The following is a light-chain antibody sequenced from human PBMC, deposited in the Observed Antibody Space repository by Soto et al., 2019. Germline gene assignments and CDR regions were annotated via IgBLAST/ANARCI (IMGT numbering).Light chain of an antibody. CDR3: QLYGSAPPT. J-gene: IGKJ3*01. CDR2: GAA. CDR1: LDVYINS. V-gene: IGKV3-20*01. Sequence: ELVLTKSPGTLSLSPGERATLYCMASLDVYINSLALYQQKPGQPPRLRLYGAATMASAVPDRFSGIGSGADFALTISRLEPDDFAVYFCQLYGSAPPTFGPGTRVD.